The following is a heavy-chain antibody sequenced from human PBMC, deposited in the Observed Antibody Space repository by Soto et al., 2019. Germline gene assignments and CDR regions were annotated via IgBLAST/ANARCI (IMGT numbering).Heavy chain of an antibody. CDR3: AXDXGXXXXTXXXXYGMDV. CDR1: GGSIXSYY. V-gene: IGHV4-4*07. CDR2: IYTSGST. J-gene: IGHJ6*02. Sequence: QVQLQESGPGLVKPSETLSLTCTVSGGSIXSYYWSWIRQTAGKGLEWIGRIYTSGSTNYNPSLKSRVTMSLDTSKNQFSLKLTSVTAADTAVXYCAXDXGXXXXTXXXXYGMDVWGQGTTVTVSS.